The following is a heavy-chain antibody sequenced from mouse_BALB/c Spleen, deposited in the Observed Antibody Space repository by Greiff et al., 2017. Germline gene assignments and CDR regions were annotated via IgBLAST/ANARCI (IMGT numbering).Heavy chain of an antibody. J-gene: IGHJ1*01. CDR2: ISYDGSN. CDR3: ARGGATGWYFDV. CDR1: GYSITSGYY. Sequence: EVQVVESGPGLVKPSQSLSLTCSVTGYSITSGYYWNWIRQFPGNKLEWMGYISYDGSNNYNPSLKNRISITRDTSKNQFFLKLNSVTTEDTATYYCARGGATGWYFDVWGAGTTVTVSS. D-gene: IGHD1-1*01. V-gene: IGHV3-6*02.